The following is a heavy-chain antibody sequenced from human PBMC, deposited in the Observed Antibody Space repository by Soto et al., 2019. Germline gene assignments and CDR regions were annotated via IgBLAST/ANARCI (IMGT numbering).Heavy chain of an antibody. CDR3: ARYSAGTVDY. V-gene: IGHV4-31*03. Sequence: QVQLQESGPGLVKPSQTLSLTCTVSGGSISSGGYYWSWIRQHPGKGLEWIGYIYYSGSTYYNPSLKSRVTRSVDTSKTQFSLKLSSVTAADTAVHYCARYSAGTVDYWGQGTLVTVSS. J-gene: IGHJ4*02. D-gene: IGHD6-19*01. CDR1: GGSISSGGYY. CDR2: IYYSGST.